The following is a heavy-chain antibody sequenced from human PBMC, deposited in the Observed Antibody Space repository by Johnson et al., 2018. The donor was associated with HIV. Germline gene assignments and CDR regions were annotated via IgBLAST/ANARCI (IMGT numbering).Heavy chain of an antibody. J-gene: IGHJ3*02. D-gene: IGHD1-14*01. CDR1: GFTVSSYA. V-gene: IGHV3-30-3*01. CDR3: AKESDHFDAVASDI. CDR2: ISYDGSNK. Sequence: QVQVLESGGGLVQPGGSLRLSCAASGFTVSSYAMHWVRQAPGKGLEWVAVISYDGSNKYYADSVKGRFTISRDNSKNILYLHMNSLRTDDTAMYYCAKESDHFDAVASDIWGQGTMVTVSS.